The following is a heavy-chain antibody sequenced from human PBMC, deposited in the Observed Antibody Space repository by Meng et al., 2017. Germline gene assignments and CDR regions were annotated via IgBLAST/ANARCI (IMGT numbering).Heavy chain of an antibody. V-gene: IGHV1-69*01. Sequence: KISCAASGFTFSSYAISWVRQAPGQGLEWMGGIIPIFGTANYAQKFQGRVTITADESTSTAYMELSSLRSEDTAVYYCASSSQYYDFWSGYYLDYWGQGTLVTVSS. CDR1: GFTFSSYA. CDR2: IIPIFGTA. CDR3: ASSSQYYDFWSGYYLDY. D-gene: IGHD3-3*01. J-gene: IGHJ4*02.